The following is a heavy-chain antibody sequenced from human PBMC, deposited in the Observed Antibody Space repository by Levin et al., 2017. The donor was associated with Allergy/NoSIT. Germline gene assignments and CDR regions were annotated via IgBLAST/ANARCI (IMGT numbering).Heavy chain of an antibody. V-gene: IGHV3-9*01. CDR2: ISWNSGSI. J-gene: IGHJ4*02. Sequence: GGSLRLSCAASGFTFDDYAMHWVRQAPGKGLEWVSGISWNSGSIGYADSVKGRFTISRDNAKNSLYLQMNSLRAEDTALYYCAKDMGLWFGDALDYWGQGTLVTVSS. CDR3: AKDMGLWFGDALDY. CDR1: GFTFDDYA. D-gene: IGHD3-10*01.